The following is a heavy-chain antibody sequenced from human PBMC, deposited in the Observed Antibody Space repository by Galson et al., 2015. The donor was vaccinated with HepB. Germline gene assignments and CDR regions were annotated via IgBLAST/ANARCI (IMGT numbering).Heavy chain of an antibody. CDR1: GFTFSSYS. V-gene: IGHV3-21*01. D-gene: IGHD6-19*01. J-gene: IGHJ3*02. Sequence: LRLSCAASGFTFSSYSMNWVRQAPGKGLEWVSSISSSSSYIYYADSVKGRFTISRDNAKNSLYLQMNSLRAEDTAVYYCARDISAVAVGAFDIWGQGTMVTVSS. CDR2: ISSSSSYI. CDR3: ARDISAVAVGAFDI.